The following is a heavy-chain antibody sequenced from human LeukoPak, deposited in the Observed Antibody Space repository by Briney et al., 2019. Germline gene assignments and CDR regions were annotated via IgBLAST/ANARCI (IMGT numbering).Heavy chain of an antibody. CDR1: GFTFSSYS. D-gene: IGHD3-3*01. V-gene: IGHV3-21*01. CDR2: ISSSSSYI. Sequence: KSGGSLRLSCAASGFTFSSYSMNWVRQAPGKGLEWVSSISSSSSYIYYADSVKGRFTISRDNAKNSLYLQMNSLRAEDTAVYYCARPLSWSGYYYFDYWGLGTLVTVSS. J-gene: IGHJ4*02. CDR3: ARPLSWSGYYYFDY.